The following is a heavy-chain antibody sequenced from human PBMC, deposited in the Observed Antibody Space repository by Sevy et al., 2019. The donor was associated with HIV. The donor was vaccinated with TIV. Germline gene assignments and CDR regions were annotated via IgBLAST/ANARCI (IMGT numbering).Heavy chain of an antibody. V-gene: IGHV3-13*04. D-gene: IGHD3-16*01. J-gene: IGHJ5*02. CDR3: VRGTGVSLGRAWFDP. CDR1: GFDFTEHQ. CDR2: IGIYGDT. Sequence: GGSLRLSCVASGFDFTEHQMHWVRQPVGKGLEWIAAIGIYGDTYYMGSVKGRFTISREDANNSLFLQLASLTVGDTATYYCVRGTGVSLGRAWFDPWGQGTLVTVSS.